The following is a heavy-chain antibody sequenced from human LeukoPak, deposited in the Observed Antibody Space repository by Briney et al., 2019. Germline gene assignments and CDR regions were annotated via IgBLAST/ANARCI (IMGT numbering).Heavy chain of an antibody. CDR3: ARQLRGPNWFDP. CDR1: GCSLSSGGYY. D-gene: IGHD1-7*01. Sequence: SETLSLSCTVSGCSLSSGGYYWSCIRQHPGKGLEWIGYIYYSGSTYYSPSLKSRVTISVDTSKNQFSLKLSSVTAADTAVYYCARQLRGPNWFDPWGQGALATVSA. V-gene: IGHV4-31*03. J-gene: IGHJ5*02. CDR2: IYYSGST.